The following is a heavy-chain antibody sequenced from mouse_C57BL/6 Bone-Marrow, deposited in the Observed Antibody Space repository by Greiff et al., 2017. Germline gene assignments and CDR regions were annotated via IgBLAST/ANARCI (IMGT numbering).Heavy chain of an antibody. CDR2: IYPTSGRT. V-gene: IGHV1-55*01. CDR3: ARSGPLGRSFDY. Sequence: QVQLQQPGAELVKPGASVKMSCKASGYTFTSYWITWVKQRPGQGLEWIGDIYPTSGRTNYNEKFKSKAILTVDTPSNTAYMQLSSLTSEDSAVFYCARSGPLGRSFDYWGQGTTLTGSS. CDR1: GYTFTSYW. D-gene: IGHD4-1*01. J-gene: IGHJ2*01.